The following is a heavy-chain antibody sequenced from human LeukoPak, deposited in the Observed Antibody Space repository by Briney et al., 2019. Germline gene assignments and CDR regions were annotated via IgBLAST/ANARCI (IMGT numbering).Heavy chain of an antibody. CDR2: INAGNGNT. CDR1: GYTFTNYA. CDR3: ARDHNIVAPFDY. Sequence: GASVKVSCKASGYTFTNYAMHWVRQAPGQRLEWMGWINAGNGNTKYSQKFQGRVTITRDTSVSTAYMELSSLRSEDTAVYYCARDHNIVAPFDYWGQGTLVTVSS. J-gene: IGHJ4*02. D-gene: IGHD5-12*01. V-gene: IGHV1-3*01.